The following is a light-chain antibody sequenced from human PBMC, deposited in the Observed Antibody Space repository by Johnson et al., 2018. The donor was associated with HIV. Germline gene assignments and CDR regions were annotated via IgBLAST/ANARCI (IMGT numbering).Light chain of an antibody. CDR1: SSNIGNNY. CDR3: GTWDSSLSAYV. V-gene: IGLV1-51*02. Sequence: QSVLTQPPSVSAAPGQKVTISCSGSSSNIGNNYVSWYQQLPGTAPKLLIYENNKRPSGIPDRFSGSKSGTSATLGITGLQTGDEADYYCGTWDSSLSAYVFGTWTKHTVL. J-gene: IGLJ1*01. CDR2: ENN.